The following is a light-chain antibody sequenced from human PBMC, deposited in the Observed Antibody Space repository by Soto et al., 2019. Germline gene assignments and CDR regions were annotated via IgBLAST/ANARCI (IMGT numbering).Light chain of an antibody. CDR3: QQYGSSPRIT. V-gene: IGKV3-20*01. CDR1: QSVSSSY. CDR2: CAS. Sequence: EIVLTQSPGTLSLSPGERATLSCRASQSVSSSYLAWYQQKPGQAPRLLLFCASSRATGIPDRFSGSGSGTDFSLTISRLEPEDFAVYYCQQYGSSPRITFGQGTRLEIK. J-gene: IGKJ5*01.